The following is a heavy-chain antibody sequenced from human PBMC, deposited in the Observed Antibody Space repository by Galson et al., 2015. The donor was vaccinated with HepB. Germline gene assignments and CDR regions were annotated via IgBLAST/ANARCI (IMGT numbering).Heavy chain of an antibody. J-gene: IGHJ5*02. D-gene: IGHD6-13*01. CDR1: GYTFTSYG. V-gene: IGHV1-18*04. Sequence: SVKVSCKASGYTFTSYGISWVRQAPGQGLEWMGWISAYNGNTNYAQKLQGRVTMTTDTSTSTAYMELRSLRSDDTAVYYCARENSRSWEWWFDPWGQGTLVTVSS. CDR3: ARENSRSWEWWFDP. CDR2: ISAYNGNT.